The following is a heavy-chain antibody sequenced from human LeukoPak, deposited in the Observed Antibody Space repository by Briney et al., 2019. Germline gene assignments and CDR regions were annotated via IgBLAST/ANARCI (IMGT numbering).Heavy chain of an antibody. D-gene: IGHD3-10*01. J-gene: IGHJ4*02. CDR3: ARGGGALDY. CDR1: GDSVSSNIAG. V-gene: IGHV6-1*01. CDR2: TYYRSKWNN. Sequence: SQTLSLTCAISGDSVSSNIAGWNWIRQSPSRGLECLGRTYYRSKWNNDYAVSVKSRITINPDTSKNQFSLQLNSVTPEDTAVYYCARGGGALDYWGQGTLVTVSS.